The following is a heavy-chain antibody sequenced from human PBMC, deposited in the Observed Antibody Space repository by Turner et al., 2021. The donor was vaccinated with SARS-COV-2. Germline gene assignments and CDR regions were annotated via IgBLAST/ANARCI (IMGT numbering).Heavy chain of an antibody. CDR1: GFTFSGYW. CDR3: ARFSGASPDFDY. J-gene: IGHJ4*02. Sequence: EVQLVESGGGLVQPGGSLRLSCAASGFTFSGYWMSWVRQAPGKGLEWVANITQDGSEKYYVDSVKGRFTISRDNAKNSLYLQMNSLRAEDTAVYYCARFSGASPDFDYWGQGTLVTVSS. V-gene: IGHV3-7*01. CDR2: ITQDGSEK. D-gene: IGHD2-15*01.